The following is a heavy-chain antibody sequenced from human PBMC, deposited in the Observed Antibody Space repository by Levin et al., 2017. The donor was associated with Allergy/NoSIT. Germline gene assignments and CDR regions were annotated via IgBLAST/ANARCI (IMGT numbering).Heavy chain of an antibody. CDR2: IYYSGST. J-gene: IGHJ4*02. D-gene: IGHD5-18*01. V-gene: IGHV4-39*01. Sequence: SETLSLTCTVSGGSISSSSYYWGWIRQPPGKGLEWIGSIYYSGSTYYNPSLKSRVTISVDTSKNQFSLKLSSVTAADTAVYYGARHGRGGYSYGLDYWGQGTLVTVSS. CDR1: GGSISSSSYY. CDR3: ARHGRGGYSYGLDY.